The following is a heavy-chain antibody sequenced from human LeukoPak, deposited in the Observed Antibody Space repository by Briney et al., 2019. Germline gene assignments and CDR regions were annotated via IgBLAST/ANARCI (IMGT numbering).Heavy chain of an antibody. CDR1: GFTFSSYE. Sequence: PGGSLRLSCAASGFTFSSYEMNWVRQAPGKGLEWVANIKQDGSEKYYVDSVKGRFTISRDNAKNSLYLQMNSLRAEDTAVYYCARELSQWLDFYFDYWGQGTLVTVSS. D-gene: IGHD6-19*01. V-gene: IGHV3-7*01. CDR2: IKQDGSEK. CDR3: ARELSQWLDFYFDY. J-gene: IGHJ4*02.